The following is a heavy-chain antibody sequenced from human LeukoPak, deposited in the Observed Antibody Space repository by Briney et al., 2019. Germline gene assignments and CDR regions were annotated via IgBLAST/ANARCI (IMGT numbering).Heavy chain of an antibody. CDR2: INHSGST. CDR1: GGSFSGYY. Sequence: SETLSLTCAVYGGSFSGYYWSWIRQPPGKGLEWIGEINHSGSTNYNPSLKSRVTISVDTSKNQFSLKLSSVTTADTAVYYCARVSYYYGMDVWGQGTTVTVSS. CDR3: ARVSYYYGMDV. V-gene: IGHV4-34*01. J-gene: IGHJ6*02.